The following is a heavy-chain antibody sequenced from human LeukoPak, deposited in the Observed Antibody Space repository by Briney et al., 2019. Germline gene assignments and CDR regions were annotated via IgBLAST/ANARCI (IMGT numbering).Heavy chain of an antibody. Sequence: SETLSLTCAVYGGSFSGYYWSWIRQPPGKGLEWIGSIYYSGSTYYNPSLKSRVTISVDTSKNQFSLKLSSVTAADTAVYYCARGWRWLQLAGWFDPWGQGTLVTVSS. CDR3: ARGWRWLQLAGWFDP. D-gene: IGHD5-24*01. CDR2: IYYSGST. J-gene: IGHJ5*02. V-gene: IGHV4-34*01. CDR1: GGSFSGYY.